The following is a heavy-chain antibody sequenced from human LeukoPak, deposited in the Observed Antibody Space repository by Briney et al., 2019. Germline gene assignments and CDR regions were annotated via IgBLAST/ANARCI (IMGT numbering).Heavy chain of an antibody. CDR1: GFTVSSNY. J-gene: IGHJ4*02. D-gene: IGHD3-22*01. V-gene: IGHV3-66*02. Sequence: GGSLRLSCAASGFTVSSNYMSWVRQAPGKGLGWVSVIYSGGSTYYADSVKGRFTISRDNSKNTLYLQMNSLRAEDTAVYYCARSYDSSGNYGDYWGQGTLVTVSS. CDR2: IYSGGST. CDR3: ARSYDSSGNYGDY.